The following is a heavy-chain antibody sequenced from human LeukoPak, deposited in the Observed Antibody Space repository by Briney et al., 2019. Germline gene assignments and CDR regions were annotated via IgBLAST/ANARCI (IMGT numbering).Heavy chain of an antibody. Sequence: PGGSLRLSGAASGFTFSSYLTNGVRQPPGKGLEGVSSISSSSSYIYYADSVKGRFTISRDNAKNSLYLQMNSLRAEDTAVYYCAREGGYDFWSGYYTGYYYYYMDVWGKGTTVTVSS. J-gene: IGHJ6*03. D-gene: IGHD3-3*01. CDR2: ISSSSSYI. CDR3: AREGGYDFWSGYYTGYYYYYMDV. V-gene: IGHV3-21*01. CDR1: GFTFSSYL.